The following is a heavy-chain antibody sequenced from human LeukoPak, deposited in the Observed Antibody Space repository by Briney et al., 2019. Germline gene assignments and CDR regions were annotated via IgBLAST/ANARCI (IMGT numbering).Heavy chain of an antibody. Sequence: GGSLRLSCAASGFTFSDYYMSWIRQAPGKGLEWVSYISSSGSTIYYADSVKGRFTISRDNAKNSLYLQMNSLRAEDTAVYYCARGGFAMIVVVIHQTDAFDIWGQGTMVTVSS. CDR2: ISSSGSTI. D-gene: IGHD3-22*01. J-gene: IGHJ3*02. CDR1: GFTFSDYY. V-gene: IGHV3-11*01. CDR3: ARGGFAMIVVVIHQTDAFDI.